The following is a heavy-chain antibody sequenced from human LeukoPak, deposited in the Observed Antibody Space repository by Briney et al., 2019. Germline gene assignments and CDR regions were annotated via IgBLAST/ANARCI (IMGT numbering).Heavy chain of an antibody. CDR3: ARAPYDYVWGSYRQGSYFDY. CDR2: IYYSGST. CDR1: GGSISSYY. Sequence: SETLSLTCTVSGGSISSYYWSWIRQPPGKGLEWIGYIYYSGSTNYNPSPKSPVTLSVDTSKNQFSLKLSSVTAADTAVYYCARAPYDYVWGSYRQGSYFDYWGQGTLVTVSS. D-gene: IGHD3-16*02. J-gene: IGHJ4*02. V-gene: IGHV4-59*01.